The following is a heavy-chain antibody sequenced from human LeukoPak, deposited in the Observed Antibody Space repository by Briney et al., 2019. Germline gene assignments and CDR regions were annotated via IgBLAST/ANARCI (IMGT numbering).Heavy chain of an antibody. J-gene: IGHJ4*02. CDR2: ISNDGNVK. Sequence: GGSLRLSCAAAGFTFSGYGMHWVRQAPGKGLEWVAVISNDGNVKYYGDSVKGRFTISRDNSKNTLYLQMNSLRAEDTAVYYCVKDLSGSFSFDQWGQGTLVTVSS. CDR1: GFTFSGYG. D-gene: IGHD1-26*01. CDR3: VKDLSGSFSFDQ. V-gene: IGHV3-30*18.